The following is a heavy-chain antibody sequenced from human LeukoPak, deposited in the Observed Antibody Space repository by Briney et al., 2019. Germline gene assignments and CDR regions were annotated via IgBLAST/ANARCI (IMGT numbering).Heavy chain of an antibody. CDR1: GGSFSGYY. V-gene: IGHV4-34*01. J-gene: IGHJ4*02. CDR3: ARLRRNNDNSGYYYYYDY. D-gene: IGHD3-22*01. CDR2: INHSGST. Sequence: PSETLCLSCAVYGGSFSGYYWSWIRQPPGKGLEWIGEINHSGSTNYNPSLKSRVTISVDTSKNQFSLKLSSVTAADTAVYYCARLRRNNDNSGYYYYYDYWGQGNLVTVSS.